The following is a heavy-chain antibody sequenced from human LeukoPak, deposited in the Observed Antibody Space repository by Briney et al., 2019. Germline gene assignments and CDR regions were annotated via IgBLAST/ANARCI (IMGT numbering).Heavy chain of an antibody. CDR3: ARKATTGPTKAAFDI. V-gene: IGHV4-28*05. J-gene: IGHJ3*02. Sequence: IPSDTLSLTCAVSGYSISSSNYWAWIRQPPGQGLEWIGHIYYSGSIYYNPSLKSRVTMSVDTSKNQFSLKLSSVTAVDTAVYYCARKATTGPTKAAFDIWGQGTMVTVSS. CDR1: GYSISSSNY. CDR2: IYYSGSI. D-gene: IGHD4-17*01.